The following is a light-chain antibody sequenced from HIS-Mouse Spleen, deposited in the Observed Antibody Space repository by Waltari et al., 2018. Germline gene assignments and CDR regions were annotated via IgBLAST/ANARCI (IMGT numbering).Light chain of an antibody. CDR2: DVS. Sequence: QSALTQPASVSGSPGQSITISCTGTSSDVGRYHYVSWYQQHPGKAPKLMIYDVSNRPSGVSNRFSGSKSGNTASLTISGLQAEDEADYYCSSYTSSSTPYVFGTGTKVTVL. V-gene: IGLV2-14*03. J-gene: IGLJ1*01. CDR3: SSYTSSSTPYV. CDR1: SSDVGRYHY.